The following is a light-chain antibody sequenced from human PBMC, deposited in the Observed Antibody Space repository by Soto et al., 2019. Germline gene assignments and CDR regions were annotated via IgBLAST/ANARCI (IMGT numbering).Light chain of an antibody. Sequence: QSVLTQPASVSGSPGQSITISCTGTSSDIGGYTYVSWYQHHPGKAPKLMIYEVSNRPSGVSNRFSGSKSGNTASLTISGLQAEDEADYYCSSYTSSSTLVFGGGTKLTVL. V-gene: IGLV2-14*01. CDR2: EVS. CDR1: SSDIGGYTY. CDR3: SSYTSSSTLV. J-gene: IGLJ2*01.